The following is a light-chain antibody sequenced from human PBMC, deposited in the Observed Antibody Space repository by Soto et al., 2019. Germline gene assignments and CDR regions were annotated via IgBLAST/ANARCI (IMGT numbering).Light chain of an antibody. Sequence: DIQMTQSPSTLSASVGDSVTITCRASQKISTYLSWFKQRPGRAPDLLIFAASILHSRLPSRFSGSGSATHFTLAITGLQPEDFPSYYCQQTDSSPYTFGQGTKL. CDR3: QQTDSSPYT. CDR1: QKISTY. J-gene: IGKJ2*01. V-gene: IGKV1-39*01. CDR2: AAS.